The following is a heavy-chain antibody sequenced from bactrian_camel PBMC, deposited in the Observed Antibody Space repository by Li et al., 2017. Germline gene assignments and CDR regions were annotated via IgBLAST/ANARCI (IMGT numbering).Heavy chain of an antibody. CDR1: GFVFRSHV. D-gene: IGHD6*01. CDR3: ARSPWYDPAV. CDR2: INTGGSST. Sequence: DVQLVESGGGLVQPGGSLRLSCAASGFVFRSHVMTWVRQAPGKGLEWVSRINTGGSSTYYADSVKGRFTISRDNAKNTLYLQLTSLKTDDTAMYYCARSPWYDPAVRGQGTQVTVSS. V-gene: IGHV3S40*01. J-gene: IGHJ4*01.